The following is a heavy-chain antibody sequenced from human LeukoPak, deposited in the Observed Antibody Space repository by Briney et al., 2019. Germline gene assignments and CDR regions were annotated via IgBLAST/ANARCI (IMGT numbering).Heavy chain of an antibody. J-gene: IGHJ4*02. CDR2: ISAYNGNT. V-gene: IGHV1-18*01. CDR3: ARDSRPYYYGSGSYLGFLL. Sequence: ASVKVSCKASGYTFTSYGISWVRQAPGQGLEWMGWISAYNGNTNYAQKLQGRVTMTTDTSTSTAYMELRSLRSDDTAVYYCARDSRPYYYGSGSYLGFLLWGQGTLVTVSS. CDR1: GYTFTSYG. D-gene: IGHD3-10*01.